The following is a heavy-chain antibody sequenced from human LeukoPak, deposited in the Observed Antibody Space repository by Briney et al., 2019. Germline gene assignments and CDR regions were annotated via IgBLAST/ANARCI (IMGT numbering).Heavy chain of an antibody. D-gene: IGHD6-13*01. V-gene: IGHV4-34*01. CDR3: ARGRLPYSSSWYVLDF. Sequence: PSETLSLTCAVYGGSFSGYYWSWIRQPPGKGLEWIGEINHSGSTNYNPSLKSRVTISEDTSKNQFSLNLSSVTAADTAVHYCARGRLPYSSSWYVLDFWGQGTLVTVSS. J-gene: IGHJ4*02. CDR2: INHSGST. CDR1: GGSFSGYY.